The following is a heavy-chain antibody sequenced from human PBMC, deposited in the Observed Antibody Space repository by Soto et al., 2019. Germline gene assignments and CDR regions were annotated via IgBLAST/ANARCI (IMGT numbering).Heavy chain of an antibody. CDR1: GGSISSGVYH. D-gene: IGHD4-17*01. Sequence: PSETLSLTCSVSGGSISSGVYHWSWIRQPPGKGLEWIGYTYNSGSTYYKPSLKSRVSISIDASKNHFSLRLSSVTAADTAVYYCAREGRYGDHRGIWGQGAMVTVPS. V-gene: IGHV4-30-4*01. J-gene: IGHJ4*02. CDR3: AREGRYGDHRGI. CDR2: TYNSGST.